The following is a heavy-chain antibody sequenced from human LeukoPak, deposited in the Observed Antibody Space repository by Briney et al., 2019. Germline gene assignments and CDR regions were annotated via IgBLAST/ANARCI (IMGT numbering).Heavy chain of an antibody. D-gene: IGHD6-19*01. J-gene: IGHJ4*02. CDR2: ISGSGGTT. CDR1: GFTFSNYG. Sequence: GGSLRLSCAASGFTFSNYGMSWVRQAPGQGLEWVSSISGSGGTTYYADSVKGRFTISRDKSKNTLFLQMNSLRAEDTAVYYCAKDHLPGIVVADRDYWGQGTLVTVSS. V-gene: IGHV3-23*01. CDR3: AKDHLPGIVVADRDY.